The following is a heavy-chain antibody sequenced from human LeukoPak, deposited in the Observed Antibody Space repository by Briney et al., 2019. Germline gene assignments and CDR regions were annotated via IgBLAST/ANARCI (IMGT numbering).Heavy chain of an antibody. D-gene: IGHD2-15*01. Sequence: GGSLRLSCAASGFTFSNHALSWVRQAPGKGLEWVSTLTTSGGGIYYYAESVKGRFTVSRDNSKNTLWLQMNSLRAEDTAVYFCARVQGYCSGASCYFDYWGQGTPVTVSS. J-gene: IGHJ4*02. CDR3: ARVQGYCSGASCYFDY. CDR1: GFTFSNHA. CDR2: LTTSGGGIY. V-gene: IGHV3-23*01.